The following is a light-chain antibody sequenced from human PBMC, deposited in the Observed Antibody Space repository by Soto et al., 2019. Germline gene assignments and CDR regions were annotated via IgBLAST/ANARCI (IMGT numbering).Light chain of an antibody. V-gene: IGKV1-39*01. CDR1: QSIGTY. CDR2: AAS. CDR3: QQANSFPPIT. J-gene: IGKJ5*01. Sequence: DLQMTQSPSSLSASVGDRVTITCRASQSIGTYLNWYQQTPGKAPNLLIYAASSLQSGVPSRFSGSGSGTDFTLTISNLQAEDFANYYCQQANSFPPITFGQGTRLEIK.